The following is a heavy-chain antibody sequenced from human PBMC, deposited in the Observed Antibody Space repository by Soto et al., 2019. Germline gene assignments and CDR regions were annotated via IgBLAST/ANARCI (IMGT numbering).Heavy chain of an antibody. J-gene: IGHJ4*02. CDR1: GYKFTAYY. Sequence: ASVKFSCKASGYKFTAYYMHWVRQAPGQGLEWMGWINPGSGATSYAQTFQDRFTISRDNSKNTLFLQMGSLRPEDTAIYYCVKQAHGLDGVAFDYWGQGTQVTVSS. D-gene: IGHD2-15*01. V-gene: IGHV1-2*02. CDR3: VKQAHGLDGVAFDY. CDR2: INPGSGAT.